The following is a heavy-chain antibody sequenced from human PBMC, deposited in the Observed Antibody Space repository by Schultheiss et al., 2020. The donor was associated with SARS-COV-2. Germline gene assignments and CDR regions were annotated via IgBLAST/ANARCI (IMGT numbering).Heavy chain of an antibody. D-gene: IGHD1-26*01. CDR3: ARGSGSFSLSAFDI. CDR1: GFTFSSYA. CDR2: IWYDGSNK. V-gene: IGHV3-33*08. J-gene: IGHJ3*02. Sequence: GSLRLSCAASGFTFSSYAMHWVRQAPGKGLEWVAVIWYDGSNKYYADSVKGRFTISRDNSKNTLYLQMNSLRAEDTAVYYCARGSGSFSLSAFDIWGQGTMVTVSS.